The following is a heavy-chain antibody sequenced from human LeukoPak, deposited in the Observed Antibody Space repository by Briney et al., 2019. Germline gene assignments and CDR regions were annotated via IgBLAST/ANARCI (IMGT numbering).Heavy chain of an antibody. V-gene: IGHV3-21*01. Sequence: GSPSPSCAASGFSFSSYTMNWVRQAPGKGLEWVSSISSSSSYIYSADSLKGRFTISRDNAKNSLYLQMNSLRAEDTAVYYCARDLAAGWFDYWGQGTLVTVSS. CDR1: GFSFSSYT. J-gene: IGHJ4*02. D-gene: IGHD2-15*01. CDR3: ARDLAAGWFDY. CDR2: ISSSSSYI.